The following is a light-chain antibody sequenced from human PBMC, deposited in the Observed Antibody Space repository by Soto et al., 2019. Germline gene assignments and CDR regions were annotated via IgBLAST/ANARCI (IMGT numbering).Light chain of an antibody. CDR3: SSFAPSDTRV. V-gene: IGLV2-14*01. J-gene: IGLJ2*01. Sequence: QSALTQPASVSGSPGQSITISCTGTSSDVGGYNYVSWYQQYPGKAPKLIIYEVRNRPSGVSSRFSGSRSDNTASLTISGLRPDDEADYYCSSFAPSDTRVFGGGTKLTVL. CDR2: EVR. CDR1: SSDVGGYNY.